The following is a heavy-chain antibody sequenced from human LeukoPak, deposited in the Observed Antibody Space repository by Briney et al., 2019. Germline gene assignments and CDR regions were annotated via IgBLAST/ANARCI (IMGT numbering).Heavy chain of an antibody. CDR2: ISSSSSYI. CDR3: ARDFGSSSSGSDY. CDR1: GFTFSSYT. V-gene: IGHV3-21*01. Sequence: GGSLRLSCAASGFTFSSYTMNWVRQAPGKGLEWVSSISSSSSYIYYADSMKGRFTISRDNAKNSLYLQMNSLRAEDTAVYYCARDFGSSSSGSDYWGQGTLVTVSS. D-gene: IGHD6-6*01. J-gene: IGHJ4*02.